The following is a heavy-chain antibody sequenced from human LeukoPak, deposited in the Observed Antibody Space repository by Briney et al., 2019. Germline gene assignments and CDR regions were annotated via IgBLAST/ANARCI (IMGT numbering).Heavy chain of an antibody. CDR2: ISWNSGSI. J-gene: IGHJ4*02. Sequence: GGSLRLSCAASGFTFDDYAMHWVRQAPGKGLEWVSGISWNSGSIGYADSVKGRFTISRDNAKNSLYLQMNSLRAEDTALYYCAKVWYYFDYWGQGTLVTVSS. D-gene: IGHD2-8*02. CDR3: AKVWYYFDY. CDR1: GFTFDDYA. V-gene: IGHV3-9*01.